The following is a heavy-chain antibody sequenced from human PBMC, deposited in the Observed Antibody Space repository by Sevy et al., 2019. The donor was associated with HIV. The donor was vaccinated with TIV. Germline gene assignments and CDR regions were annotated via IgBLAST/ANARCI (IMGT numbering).Heavy chain of an antibody. D-gene: IGHD3-22*01. Sequence: ASVKVSCKTSGDTYNNYAISWVRQAPGQGLEWMGEIIPVLHKPKFAQRFQGRVSITADESTTTVYMELGGLRSDDTAVYYCARDRSGSAMDVWGQGTTVTVSS. V-gene: IGHV1-69*10. J-gene: IGHJ6*02. CDR1: GDTYNNYA. CDR3: ARDRSGSAMDV. CDR2: IIPVLHKP.